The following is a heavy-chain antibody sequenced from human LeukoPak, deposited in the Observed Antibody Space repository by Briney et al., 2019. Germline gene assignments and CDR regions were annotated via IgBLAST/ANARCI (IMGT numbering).Heavy chain of an antibody. CDR3: ARVPRYYYGSGSYYL. CDR1: GGSFSGYY. CDR2: INRSGST. J-gene: IGHJ4*02. D-gene: IGHD3-10*01. V-gene: IGHV4-34*01. Sequence: SETLSLTCAVYGGSFSGYYWSWIRQPPGKGLEWIGEINRSGSTNYNPSLKSRVTISVDTSKNQFSLKLSSVTAADTAVYYCARVPRYYYGSGSYYLWGQGTLVTVSS.